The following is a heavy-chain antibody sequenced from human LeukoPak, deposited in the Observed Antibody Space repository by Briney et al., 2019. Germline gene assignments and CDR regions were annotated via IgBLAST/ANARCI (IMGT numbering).Heavy chain of an antibody. Sequence: GGSLRLSCAASGFTFSNYNMNWVRQAPGKGLEWVSFISSSSGIIYYADSVKGRFTISRDNAKNSLYLQMDSLRVEDTAVYYCATDLNRGFDPWGQGTLVTVSS. CDR2: ISSSSGII. D-gene: IGHD1/OR15-1a*01. CDR1: GFTFSNYN. J-gene: IGHJ5*02. V-gene: IGHV3-48*04. CDR3: ATDLNRGFDP.